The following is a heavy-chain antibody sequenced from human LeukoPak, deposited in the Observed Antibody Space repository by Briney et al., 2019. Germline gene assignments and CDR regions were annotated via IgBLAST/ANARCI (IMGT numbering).Heavy chain of an antibody. V-gene: IGHV3-11*01. D-gene: IGHD3-3*01. CDR1: GFTFSDYY. CDR2: ISSSGSTI. CDR3: ARDLSYDFWSGYYWGHWYFDL. Sequence: GGSLRLSCAASGFTFSDYYMSWIHQAPGKGLEWVSYISSSGSTIYYADSVKGRFTISRDNAKNSLYLQMNSLRAEDTAVYYCARDLSYDFWSGYYWGHWYFDLWGRGTLVTVSS. J-gene: IGHJ2*01.